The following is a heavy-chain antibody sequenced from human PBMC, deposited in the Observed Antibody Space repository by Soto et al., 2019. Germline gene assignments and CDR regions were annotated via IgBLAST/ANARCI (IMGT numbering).Heavy chain of an antibody. D-gene: IGHD3-10*01. Sequence: SETLSLTCAVSGGSISSGGYSWSWIRQPPGKGLEWIGYIYHSGSTYYNPSLKSRVTISVDRSKNQFSLKLSSVTAADTAVYYCARDSITMVRGVYYYGMDVWGQGTTVTVSS. CDR3: ARDSITMVRGVYYYGMDV. CDR2: IYHSGST. J-gene: IGHJ6*02. V-gene: IGHV4-30-2*01. CDR1: GGSISSGGYS.